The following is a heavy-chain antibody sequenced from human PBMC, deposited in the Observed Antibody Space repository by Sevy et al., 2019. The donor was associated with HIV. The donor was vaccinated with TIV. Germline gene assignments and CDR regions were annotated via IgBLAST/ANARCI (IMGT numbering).Heavy chain of an antibody. V-gene: IGHV3-7*01. D-gene: IGHD6-19*01. J-gene: IGHJ4*02. CDR3: TKFYGTGSYVDY. Sequence: GGSLRLSCAASGLTFSSYWMSWVRQAPGKGLEWVANIKEDGSEQYYVDSVKGRFTASRDNAKNSLYLQMNSLRAEDTAVYYCTKFYGTGSYVDYWGQGTLVTVSS. CDR2: IKEDGSEQ. CDR1: GLTFSSYW.